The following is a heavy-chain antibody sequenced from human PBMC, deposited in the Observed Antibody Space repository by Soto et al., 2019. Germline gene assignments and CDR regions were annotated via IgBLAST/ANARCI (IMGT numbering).Heavy chain of an antibody. J-gene: IGHJ4*02. D-gene: IGHD6-13*01. Sequence: QVQLQESGPGLVKPSQTLSLTCTVSGGSISSGGYYWSWIRQHPGKGLEWIGYIYYRGSTYYNPCLTRRVTISVATSTNQFSLKLSSVTAADTAVYYCASSFGVAAAGPFDYGGQGTLVTVSS. CDR3: ASSFGVAAAGPFDY. CDR1: GGSISSGGYY. CDR2: IYYRGST. V-gene: IGHV4-31*03.